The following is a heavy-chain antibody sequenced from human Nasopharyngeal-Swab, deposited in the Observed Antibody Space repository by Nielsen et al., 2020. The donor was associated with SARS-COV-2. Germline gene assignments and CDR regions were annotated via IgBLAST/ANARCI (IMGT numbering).Heavy chain of an antibody. CDR3: AREEYSSSWYARDYYYYYMDV. CDR2: IDAGNGNI. V-gene: IGHV1-3*01. CDR1: GYNFNQA. Sequence: ASVKVSCKASGYNFNQAMHWVRQAPGQRLEWMGWIDAGNGNIQYSQRFHDRLTLTTDTSASTAYMELSSLRSEDTAVYYCAREEYSSSWYARDYYYYYMDVWGKGTTVTVSS. D-gene: IGHD6-13*01. J-gene: IGHJ6*03.